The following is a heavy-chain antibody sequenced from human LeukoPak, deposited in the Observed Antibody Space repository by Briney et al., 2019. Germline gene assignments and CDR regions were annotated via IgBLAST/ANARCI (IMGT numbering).Heavy chain of an antibody. J-gene: IGHJ4*02. CDR3: AKDLIAARPSGFDY. V-gene: IGHV3-23*01. D-gene: IGHD6-6*01. Sequence: PGGSLRLSCAASGFTFSSYSMSWVRQPPGKGLEWVAAISDSGGSNYYADSVKGRFTISRDNSKNSLYLQMNSLRAEDTAVYYCAKDLIAARPSGFDYCGQGTLVTVSS. CDR2: ISDSGGSN. CDR1: GFTFSSYS.